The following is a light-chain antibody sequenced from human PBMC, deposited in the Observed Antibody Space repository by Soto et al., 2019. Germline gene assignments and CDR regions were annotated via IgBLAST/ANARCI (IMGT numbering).Light chain of an antibody. CDR1: RSLLHSNGYNY. J-gene: IGKJ1*01. CDR3: QQYNSHSPT. V-gene: IGKV2-28*01. CDR2: KAS. Sequence: VVPRWPLSVRVSAGERACVACGSSRSLLHSNGYNYLDWYLQKPGQSPQLLIYKASTLNSEVTSSFSGSRSRKAFTPTISSLQPDDLATHYCQQYNSHSPTFGPGTKVDIK.